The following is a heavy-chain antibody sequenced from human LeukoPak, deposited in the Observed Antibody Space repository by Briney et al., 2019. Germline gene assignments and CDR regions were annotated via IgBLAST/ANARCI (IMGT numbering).Heavy chain of an antibody. J-gene: IGHJ6*02. CDR1: GFTFSGYG. V-gene: IGHV3-33*01. CDR3: ARWVVVAATQYYYGMDV. Sequence: GGSLRLSCAASGFTFSGYGMHWVRQAPGKGLEWVAVIWYDGSNKYYADSVKGRFTISRDNSKNTLYLQMNSLRAEDTAVYYCARWVVVAATQYYYGMDVWGQGTTVTVSS. D-gene: IGHD2-15*01. CDR2: IWYDGSNK.